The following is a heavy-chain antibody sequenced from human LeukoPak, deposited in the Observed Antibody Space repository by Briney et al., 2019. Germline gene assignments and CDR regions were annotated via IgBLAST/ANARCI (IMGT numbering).Heavy chain of an antibody. D-gene: IGHD6-6*01. CDR2: ISSSSSNK. CDR3: ARDGGSARSLYYFDN. CDR1: GFTFSSYS. V-gene: IGHV3-21*01. Sequence: GGSLRLSCAASGFTFSSYSMNWVRQAPGKGLEWLSSISSSSSNKYYADSVKGRFTISRYNAKNSLYLQMSSVGAEETAVYYCARDGGSARSLYYFDNWGQGTLVTVSS. J-gene: IGHJ4*02.